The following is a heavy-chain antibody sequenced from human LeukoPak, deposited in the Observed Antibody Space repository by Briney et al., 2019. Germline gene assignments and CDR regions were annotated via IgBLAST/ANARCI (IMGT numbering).Heavy chain of an antibody. V-gene: IGHV3-7*01. CDR3: ARDMKGNLDY. J-gene: IGHJ4*02. CDR2: INQDGSTK. CDR1: GFTFSNAW. Sequence: TGGSLRLSCAASGFTFSNAWMAWVRQAPGKGLEWVANINQDGSTKQYVDSVRGRFTISRENAKNSLYLEMNSLRAEDTGLYHCARDMKGNLDYWGQGTLVTVSS. D-gene: IGHD3-16*01.